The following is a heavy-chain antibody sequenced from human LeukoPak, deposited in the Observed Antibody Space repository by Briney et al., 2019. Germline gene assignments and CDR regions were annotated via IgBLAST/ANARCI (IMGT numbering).Heavy chain of an antibody. J-gene: IGHJ4*02. V-gene: IGHV4-61*02. CDR3: ARAISSTSYHYDY. CDR1: GGSISSGSYY. D-gene: IGHD2-2*01. Sequence: SQTLSLTCTVSGGSISSGSYYWSWIRQPAGKGLEWIGRIYTSGSTNYNPSLKSRVTISVDTPKNQFSLKLSSVTAADTAVYYCARAISSTSYHYDYWGQGTLVTVSS. CDR2: IYTSGST.